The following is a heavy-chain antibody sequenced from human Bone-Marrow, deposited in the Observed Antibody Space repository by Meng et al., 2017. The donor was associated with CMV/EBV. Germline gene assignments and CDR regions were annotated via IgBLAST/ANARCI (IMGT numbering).Heavy chain of an antibody. CDR2: ISSHGGSI. Sequence: GFSFRTLAMHWVRQAPGKGLEYVSGISSHGGSIYYADSVKGRFTVSRDNSKNTLYLQMGSLRTEDTAVYYCARGDSNSWYGFGFDSWGQGTLVTVSS. D-gene: IGHD6-13*01. CDR3: ARGDSNSWYGFGFDS. J-gene: IGHJ5*01. V-gene: IGHV3-64*02. CDR1: GFSFRTLA.